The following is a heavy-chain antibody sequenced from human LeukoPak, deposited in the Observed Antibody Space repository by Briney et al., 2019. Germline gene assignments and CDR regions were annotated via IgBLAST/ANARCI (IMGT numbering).Heavy chain of an antibody. Sequence: ESGPALVKPTQTLTLTCTFSGFSLSTSGMCVSWIRQPPGKALEWLARIDWDDDKYYSTSLKTRLTISKDTSKNHVVLTMTNMDPVDTATYYCARITSVTTAFDYWGQGTLVTVSS. V-gene: IGHV2-70*11. CDR1: GFSLSTSGMC. D-gene: IGHD4-17*01. CDR3: ARITSVTTAFDY. CDR2: IDWDDDK. J-gene: IGHJ4*02.